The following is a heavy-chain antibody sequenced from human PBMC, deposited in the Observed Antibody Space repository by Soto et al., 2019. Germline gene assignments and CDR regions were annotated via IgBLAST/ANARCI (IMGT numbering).Heavy chain of an antibody. CDR1: GYSFTSYW. Sequence: GESLKISCKGSGYSFTSYWIGWVRQMPGKGLEWMGIIYPGDSDTRYNPSSQGQVTISADQSITTAYLQWSSLRASDTAIYYCASGSRDCSGGSCYSHWGQGTLVTVSS. J-gene: IGHJ4*02. CDR3: ASGSRDCSGGSCYSH. V-gene: IGHV5-51*01. CDR2: IYPGDSDT. D-gene: IGHD2-15*01.